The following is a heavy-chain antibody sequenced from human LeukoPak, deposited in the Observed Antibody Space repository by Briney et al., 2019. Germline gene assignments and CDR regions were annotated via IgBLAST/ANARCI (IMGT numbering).Heavy chain of an antibody. CDR3: AKAAGRNNWNDDSAFDI. Sequence: GGSLRLSCAASGFTFDDYAMHWVRQAPGKGLEWVSGISWNSGSIGYADSAKGRFTISRDNAKNSLYLQMNSLRAEDTALYYCAKAAGRNNWNDDSAFDIWGQGTMVTVSS. J-gene: IGHJ3*02. D-gene: IGHD1-1*01. CDR2: ISWNSGSI. V-gene: IGHV3-9*01. CDR1: GFTFDDYA.